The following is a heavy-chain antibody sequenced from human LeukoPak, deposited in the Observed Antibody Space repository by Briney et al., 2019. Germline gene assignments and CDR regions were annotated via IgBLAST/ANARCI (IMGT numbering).Heavy chain of an antibody. V-gene: IGHV4-59*08. D-gene: IGHD6-19*01. CDR1: GGSISSYY. Sequence: PSETLSLTCTASGGSISSYYWSWIRQPPGKGLEWIGYIYYSGSTNYNPSLKSRVTISVDTSKNQFSLKLSSVTAADTAVYYCAGTAVAGLGYWGQGTLVTVSS. CDR2: IYYSGST. CDR3: AGTAVAGLGY. J-gene: IGHJ4*02.